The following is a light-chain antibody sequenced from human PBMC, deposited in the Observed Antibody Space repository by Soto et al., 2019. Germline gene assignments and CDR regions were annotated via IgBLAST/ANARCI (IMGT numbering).Light chain of an antibody. J-gene: IGKJ1*01. CDR3: QQDSDYWT. CDR2: DVS. Sequence: DIQMTQSPSTLSASVGDTVTITCRASQSIDTWLAWYQQKAGKAPKFLIYDVSTLESGVPSRFSGSGSGTDFTLTITGLQPDDFATYYCQQDSDYWTFGQGTKVE. CDR1: QSIDTW. V-gene: IGKV1-5*01.